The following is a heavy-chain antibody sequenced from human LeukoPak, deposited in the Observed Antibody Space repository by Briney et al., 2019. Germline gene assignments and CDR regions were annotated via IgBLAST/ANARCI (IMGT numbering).Heavy chain of an antibody. CDR2: IPYDGSNK. Sequence: GRSLRLSCAASGFTFSSYGTHWVRQAPGKGLEWVAVIPYDGSNKYYADSVKGRFTISRDNSKNTLYLQMNSLRAEDTAVYYCANSYYDILTGYYSEITYWGQGTLVTVSS. D-gene: IGHD3-9*01. V-gene: IGHV3-30*18. CDR3: ANSYYDILTGYYSEITY. CDR1: GFTFSSYG. J-gene: IGHJ4*02.